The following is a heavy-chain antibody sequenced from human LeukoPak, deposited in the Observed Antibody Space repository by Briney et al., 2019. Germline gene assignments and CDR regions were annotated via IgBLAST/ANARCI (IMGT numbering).Heavy chain of an antibody. Sequence: PGGSLRLSCAASGFTFSSYGMHWVRQAPGKGLEWVAVIWYDGSNEYYADSVKGRFTISRDNSKNTLYLQMNSLRAEDTAVYYCARGTYYYGSGSYGGFDYWGQGTLVTVSS. CDR1: GFTFSSYG. D-gene: IGHD3-10*01. CDR2: IWYDGSNE. V-gene: IGHV3-33*01. CDR3: ARGTYYYGSGSYGGFDY. J-gene: IGHJ4*02.